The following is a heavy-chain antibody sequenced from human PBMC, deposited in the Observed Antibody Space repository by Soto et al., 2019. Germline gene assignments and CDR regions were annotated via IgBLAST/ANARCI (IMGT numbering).Heavy chain of an antibody. Sequence: GGSLRLSCAASGFTFSSYAMSWVRQAPGKGLECVSAISGSGGSTYYADSVKGRFTISRDNSKNTLYLQMNSLRAEDTAVYYCAKDVSSSWYGGEYFQHWGQGTLVTVSS. CDR2: ISGSGGST. CDR3: AKDVSSSWYGGEYFQH. J-gene: IGHJ1*01. CDR1: GFTFSSYA. D-gene: IGHD6-13*01. V-gene: IGHV3-23*01.